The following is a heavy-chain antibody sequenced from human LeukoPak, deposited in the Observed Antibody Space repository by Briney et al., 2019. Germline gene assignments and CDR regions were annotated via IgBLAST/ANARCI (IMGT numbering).Heavy chain of an antibody. D-gene: IGHD2-15*01. Sequence: PSETLSLTCTVSGGSISSYYWSWIRQPPGKGLEWIGYIYYSGSTNYNPSLKSRVTISVDTSKNQFSLKLSSVTAADTAVYYCARNGWSGYFDYWGQGTLVTVSS. CDR3: ARNGWSGYFDY. V-gene: IGHV4-59*01. CDR1: GGSISSYY. J-gene: IGHJ4*02. CDR2: IYYSGST.